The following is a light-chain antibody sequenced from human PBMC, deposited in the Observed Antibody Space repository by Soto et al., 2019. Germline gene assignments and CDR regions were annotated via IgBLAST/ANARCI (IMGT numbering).Light chain of an antibody. V-gene: IGLV2-18*01. J-gene: IGLJ1*01. CDR2: EAS. Sequence: QTLLTQPPSVSGSPGPSVTISCTGTITDFVSYNRVSWYQQPPGTAPKLIIYEASNLPSGVPDRFSGSKSGNTASLTISGLQAADEADYYCTLYTSETTYVVGNGTKVTVL. CDR3: TLYTSETTYV. CDR1: ITDFVSYNR.